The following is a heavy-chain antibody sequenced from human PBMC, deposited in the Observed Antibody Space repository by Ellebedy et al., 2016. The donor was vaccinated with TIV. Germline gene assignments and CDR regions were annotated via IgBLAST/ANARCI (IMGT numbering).Heavy chain of an antibody. CDR2: INQHESEK. V-gene: IGHV3-7*01. J-gene: IGHJ3*02. D-gene: IGHD2-15*01. CDR1: GFTFRRYR. Sequence: PGGSLRLSFAASGFTFRRYRMSWAHQAPGKGLEWVSNINQHESEKNYVDSVMGRFTISRDNDKNSLYLQMNSLRAEETAVDYCARLTGGTCYCAFDIWGQGTMVTVSS. CDR3: ARLTGGTCYCAFDI.